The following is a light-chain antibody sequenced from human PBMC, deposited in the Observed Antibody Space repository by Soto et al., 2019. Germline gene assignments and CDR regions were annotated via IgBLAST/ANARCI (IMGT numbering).Light chain of an antibody. CDR2: KAS. V-gene: IGKV1-5*03. J-gene: IGKJ1*01. Sequence: IQLTQSPSSLSASVGDRVTITCRASQGISSYLAWYQQKPGKAPKLLIYKASSLEKGVPARFGGSGSGTEFTLTISSLQPDDFATYYCQQYNVYSWTFGQGTKVDI. CDR1: QGISSY. CDR3: QQYNVYSWT.